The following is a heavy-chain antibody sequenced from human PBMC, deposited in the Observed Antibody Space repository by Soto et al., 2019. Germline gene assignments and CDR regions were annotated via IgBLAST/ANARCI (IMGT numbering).Heavy chain of an antibody. CDR2: INAVNGNT. V-gene: IGHV1-3*01. J-gene: IGHJ4*02. Sequence: ASVKVSCKASGYTFTSYAMHWVRQAPGQRLEWMGWINAVNGNTKYAQKFQGRVTITRDTSASTAYMELSSLRSEDTAVYYCARPPPHSSGGSCYPPALDYWGQGTLVTVSS. D-gene: IGHD2-15*01. CDR3: ARPPPHSSGGSCYPPALDY. CDR1: GYTFTSYA.